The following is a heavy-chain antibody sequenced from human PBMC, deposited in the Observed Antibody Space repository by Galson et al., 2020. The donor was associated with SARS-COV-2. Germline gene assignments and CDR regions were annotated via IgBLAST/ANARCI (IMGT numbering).Heavy chain of an antibody. D-gene: IGHD3-16*02. V-gene: IGHV1-18*01. CDR2: ISGYNGYT. Sequence: ASVKVSCQASGYTFTSYGISWVRQAPGQGLEWMGWISGYNGYTKYAQKLQGRGTMTTDTSTTTAYMELRSLRSDDTAVYYCARDRERLSPDRGSSGYHYYGMDVWGQGTTVTVSS. J-gene: IGHJ6*02. CDR3: ARDRERLSPDRGSSGYHYYGMDV. CDR1: GYTFTSYG.